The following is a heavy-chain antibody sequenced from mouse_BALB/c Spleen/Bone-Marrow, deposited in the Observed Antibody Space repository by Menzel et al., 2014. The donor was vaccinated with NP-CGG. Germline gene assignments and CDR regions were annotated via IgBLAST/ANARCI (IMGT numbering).Heavy chain of an antibody. Sequence: QVQLLQSGAELVKPGASVKLSCKASGYTFTSYWMHWVKQRPGQGLEWIGEIDPSNGRTNYNEKFKNQATLTVDKSSSTPYIQLSSLTSEDSAVYYCARSTTVVVRYWYFDVWGAGTTVTVSS. V-gene: IGHV1S81*02. J-gene: IGHJ1*01. CDR2: IDPSNGRT. D-gene: IGHD1-1*01. CDR3: ARSTTVVVRYWYFDV. CDR1: GYTFTSYW.